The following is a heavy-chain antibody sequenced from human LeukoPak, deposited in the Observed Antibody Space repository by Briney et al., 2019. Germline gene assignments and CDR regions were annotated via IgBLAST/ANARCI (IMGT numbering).Heavy chain of an antibody. D-gene: IGHD6-13*01. Sequence: GGSLRLSCAASGFTVSSNYVNWVRQAPGKGLEWVSVIYGGGNTYYADSVKGRFTISRDNSKNTLYLQMNSLRAEDTAVYYCARGSGIALFDYWGQGTLVTVSS. V-gene: IGHV3-66*02. J-gene: IGHJ4*02. CDR1: GFTVSSNY. CDR3: ARGSGIALFDY. CDR2: IYGGGNT.